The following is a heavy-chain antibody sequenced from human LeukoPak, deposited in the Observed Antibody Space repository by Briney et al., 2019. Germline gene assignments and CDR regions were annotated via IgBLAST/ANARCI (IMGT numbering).Heavy chain of an antibody. CDR3: ARDRKGALNYGMDV. CDR1: GFTFSSYA. V-gene: IGHV3-30*04. CDR2: ISYDGSNK. J-gene: IGHJ6*02. Sequence: GGSLRLSCAASGFTFSSYAMHWVRQAPGKGLEWVAVISYDGSNKYYADSVKGRFTISRDNSKNTLYLQMNSLRAEDTAVYYCARDRKGALNYGMDVWGQGTTATVSS.